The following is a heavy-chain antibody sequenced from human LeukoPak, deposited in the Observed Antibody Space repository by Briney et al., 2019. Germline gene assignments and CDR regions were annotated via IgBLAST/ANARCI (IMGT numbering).Heavy chain of an antibody. Sequence: ASVKVSCKASGYTFSDYYMHWVRQAPGQGLEWMGWINPDSGGTNYAQKFQGRVTITRDTSITTSYKELSRLRSDDTAVYYCARDTYYGSWSFAYWGQGTLVTVSS. CDR2: INPDSGGT. V-gene: IGHV1-2*02. CDR1: GYTFSDYY. J-gene: IGHJ4*02. CDR3: ARDTYYGSWSFAY. D-gene: IGHD3-10*01.